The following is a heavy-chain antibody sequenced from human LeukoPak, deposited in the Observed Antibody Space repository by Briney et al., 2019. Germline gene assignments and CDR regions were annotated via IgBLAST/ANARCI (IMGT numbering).Heavy chain of an antibody. Sequence: GGSLRLSCAASGFTFDDYGMSWVRQAPGKGLEWVSGINWNGGSTGYADSVKGRFTISRDNAKNSLYLQMNSLRAEDTAVYYCARVDCSGGSCYLDYWGQGTLVTVSS. CDR1: GFTFDDYG. J-gene: IGHJ4*02. V-gene: IGHV3-20*04. D-gene: IGHD2-15*01. CDR2: INWNGGST. CDR3: ARVDCSGGSCYLDY.